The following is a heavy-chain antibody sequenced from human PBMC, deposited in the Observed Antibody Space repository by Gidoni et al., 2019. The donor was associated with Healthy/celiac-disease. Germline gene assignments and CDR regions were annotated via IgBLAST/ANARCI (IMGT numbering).Heavy chain of an antibody. CDR1: GGSISSSSYY. Sequence: QLQLQESGPGLVKPSETLPLTCTVSGGSISSSSYYWGWIRQPPGKGLEWIGSIYYSGSTYYNPSLKSRVTISVDTSKIQFSLKLSSVTAADTAVYYCARGAKKYCSGGSCYLHWGQGTLVTVSS. V-gene: IGHV4-39*01. CDR2: IYYSGST. J-gene: IGHJ4*02. CDR3: ARGAKKYCSGGSCYLH. D-gene: IGHD2-15*01.